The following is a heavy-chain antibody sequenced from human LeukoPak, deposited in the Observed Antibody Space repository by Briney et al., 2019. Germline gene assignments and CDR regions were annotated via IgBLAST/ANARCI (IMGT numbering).Heavy chain of an antibody. CDR2: ISGSSSYT. J-gene: IGHJ1*01. Sequence: GGSLRLSCAASGFTVSSNYMSWVRQAPGKGLEWVTYISGSSSYTNYADSMKGRFTISRDNAKNSLYLQMNSLRAEDTAVYYCARHGLYDSSDYWTFQHWGQGTLVTVSS. CDR1: GFTVSSNY. D-gene: IGHD3-22*01. CDR3: ARHGLYDSSDYWTFQH. V-gene: IGHV3-11*06.